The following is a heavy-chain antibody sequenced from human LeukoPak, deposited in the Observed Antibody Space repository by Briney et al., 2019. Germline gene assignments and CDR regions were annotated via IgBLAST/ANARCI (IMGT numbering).Heavy chain of an antibody. CDR1: GRSVSSHNYY. Sequence: SGTLSLTCSVSGRSVSSHNYYWSWIRQPPGMGLGWIGFISYTGTTNYNPSLQSRLTMSVDTSKNQFSLKLSSVTAADTAVYYCARGWLSFGEHFDYWGQGTLVTVSS. J-gene: IGHJ4*02. D-gene: IGHD3-10*01. CDR3: ARGWLSFGEHFDY. CDR2: ISYTGTT. V-gene: IGHV4-61*01.